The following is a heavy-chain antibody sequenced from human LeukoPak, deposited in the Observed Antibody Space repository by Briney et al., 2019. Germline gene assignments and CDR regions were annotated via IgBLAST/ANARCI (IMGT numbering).Heavy chain of an antibody. CDR1: GYTLTELS. CDR2: FDPEDGET. J-gene: IGHJ4*02. Sequence: ASVKVSCKVSGYTLTELSMHWVRQAPGKGLEWMGGFDPEDGETIYAQKFQGRVTMTEDTSTDTAYMELSSLRSEDTAVYYCATVGWEIVGATFFDYWGQGTLVTVSS. D-gene: IGHD1-26*01. CDR3: ATVGWEIVGATFFDY. V-gene: IGHV1-24*01.